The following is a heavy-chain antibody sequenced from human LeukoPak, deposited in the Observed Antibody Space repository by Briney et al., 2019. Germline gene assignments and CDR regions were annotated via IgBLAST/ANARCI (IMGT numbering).Heavy chain of an antibody. CDR2: TSYDGSDK. CDR1: GLTFSSYA. J-gene: IGHJ4*02. D-gene: IGHD4-17*01. CDR3: AKDRGAYGDPGGYFDY. V-gene: IGHV3-30*18. Sequence: EPGGSLRLSCAASGLTFSSYAMHWVRQAPGKGLEWVALTSYDGSDKDYADSVKGRFTISRDNSKNTLYLQMNSLRAEDTAMYYCAKDRGAYGDPGGYFDYWGQGTLVTVSS.